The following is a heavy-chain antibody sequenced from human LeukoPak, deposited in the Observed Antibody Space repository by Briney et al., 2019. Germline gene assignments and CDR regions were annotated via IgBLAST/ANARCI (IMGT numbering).Heavy chain of an antibody. D-gene: IGHD6-13*01. V-gene: IGHV4-39*07. CDR2: INHSGST. Sequence: PSETLPLTCTVSGGSISGSSYYWGWIRQPPGKGLEWIGEINHSGSTNYNPSLKSRVTISVDTSKNQFSLKLSSVTAADTAVYYCARGTHGIAAAGMCYFDYWGQGTLVTVSS. CDR3: ARGTHGIAAAGMCYFDY. J-gene: IGHJ4*02. CDR1: GGSISGSSYY.